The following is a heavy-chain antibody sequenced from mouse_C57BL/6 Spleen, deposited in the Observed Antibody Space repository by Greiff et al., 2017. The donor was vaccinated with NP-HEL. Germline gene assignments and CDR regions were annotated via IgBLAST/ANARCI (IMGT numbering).Heavy chain of an antibody. D-gene: IGHD1-1*01. CDR3: TRDTTVVAPFAY. Sequence: VQLQQSGAELVRPGASVTLSCKASGYTFTDYEMHWVKQTPVHGLEWIGAIDPETGGTASNQKFKGKAILTADKSSSTAYMELRSLTSEDSAVYYCTRDTTVVAPFAYWGQGTLVTVSA. CDR2: IDPETGGT. CDR1: GYTFTDYE. J-gene: IGHJ3*01. V-gene: IGHV1-15*01.